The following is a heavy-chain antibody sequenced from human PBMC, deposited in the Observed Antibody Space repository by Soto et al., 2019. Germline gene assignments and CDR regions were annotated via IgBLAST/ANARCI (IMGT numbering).Heavy chain of an antibody. CDR1: NGSFSDYF. D-gene: IGHD6-19*01. CDR2: IKESGFA. CDR3: ARGKSSGPLYYFDT. J-gene: IGHJ4*02. V-gene: IGHV4-34*01. Sequence: SETLSLTCGVYNGSFSDYFWNWIRQPPGKGLEWIGEIKESGFATYNPSLKRRVTMSVDTANNQFSLKVTSVTAANTAVYYCARGKSSGPLYYFDTWGQGTLVTVSS.